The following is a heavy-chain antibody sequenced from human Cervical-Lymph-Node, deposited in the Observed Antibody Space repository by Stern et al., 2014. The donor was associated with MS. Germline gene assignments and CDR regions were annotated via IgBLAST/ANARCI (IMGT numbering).Heavy chain of an antibody. V-gene: IGHV1-69*01. CDR2: IIPIFGTA. Sequence: VQLVESGAEVKKPGSSVKVSCKASGGTFSSYAISWVRQALGQGLEWMGGIIPIFGTANYAQKFQGRVTITADESTSTAYMELSSLRSEDTAVYYCARDLPTMIVEGHAFDIWGQGTMVTVSS. CDR3: ARDLPTMIVEGHAFDI. D-gene: IGHD3-22*01. J-gene: IGHJ3*02. CDR1: GGTFSSYA.